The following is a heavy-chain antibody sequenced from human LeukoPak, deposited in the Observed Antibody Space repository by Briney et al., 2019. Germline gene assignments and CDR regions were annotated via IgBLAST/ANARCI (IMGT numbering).Heavy chain of an antibody. D-gene: IGHD4-17*01. J-gene: IGHJ6*04. Sequence: GGSLRLSCAASGFTVSSDWMHWVRQAPGEGLVWVSRITNDASSTSYADSVKGRFTISRDNAKNTLYLEMSSLRAEDTAVYYCVRDSSVTRMDVWGKGNTVTVSS. CDR3: VRDSSVTRMDV. CDR1: GFTVSSDW. V-gene: IGHV3-74*01. CDR2: ITNDASST.